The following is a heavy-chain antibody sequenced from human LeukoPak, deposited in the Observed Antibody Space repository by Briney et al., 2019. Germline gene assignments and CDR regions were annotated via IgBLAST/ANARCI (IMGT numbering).Heavy chain of an antibody. CDR2: INNDGSST. CDR3: AKNGDRGAYCTGGTCYPYFYYYMDV. J-gene: IGHJ6*03. CDR1: GFTFSSYW. D-gene: IGHD2-15*01. Sequence: PGGSLRLSCGASGFTFSSYWMHWVRQAPGKGLVWVSRINNDGSSTSYADSVQGRFTISRDNAKNTLYLQMNSLRAEDTAIYYCAKNGDRGAYCTGGTCYPYFYYYMDVWGKGTTVTI. V-gene: IGHV3-74*01.